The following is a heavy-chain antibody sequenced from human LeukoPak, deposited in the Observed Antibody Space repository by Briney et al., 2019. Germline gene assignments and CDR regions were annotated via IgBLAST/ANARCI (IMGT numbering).Heavy chain of an antibody. CDR1: GFTVSSNY. J-gene: IGHJ6*02. CDR3: ARDQDYCYGMDV. CDR2: IYSGGST. Sequence: GGSLRLSCAASGFTVSSNYMSWVRQAPGKGLEWVSVIYSGGSTYYADSVKGRFTISRDNSKNTLYLQMNSLRAEDTAVYYCARDQDYCYGMDVWGQGTTVTVSS. V-gene: IGHV3-66*01.